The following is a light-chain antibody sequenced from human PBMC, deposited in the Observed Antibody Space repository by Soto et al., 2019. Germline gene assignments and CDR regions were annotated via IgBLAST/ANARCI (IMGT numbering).Light chain of an antibody. Sequence: QSVLTQPPSVSGAPGQRVTISRTGSSSNIGAGYEAHWYQQLPGTAPKLLIYGNSNRPSGVPDRFSGSKSGTSASLAITGLQAEDEADYYCQSYDSSLSGWVFGGGTKLTVL. CDR3: QSYDSSLSGWV. V-gene: IGLV1-40*01. CDR1: SSNIGAGYE. J-gene: IGLJ3*02. CDR2: GNS.